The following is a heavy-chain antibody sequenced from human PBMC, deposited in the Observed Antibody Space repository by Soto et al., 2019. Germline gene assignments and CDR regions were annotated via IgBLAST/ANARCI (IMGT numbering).Heavy chain of an antibody. V-gene: IGHV1-18*01. D-gene: IGHD3-10*01. Sequence: ASVKVSCKASGYTFTSYGISWVRQAPGQGLEWMGWISAYNGNTNYAQKLQGRVTMTTDTSTSTAYMELRSLRSDDTAVYHCASTYYGSGTIQIYYYYGMDVWGQGTTVTVSS. CDR3: ASTYYGSGTIQIYYYYGMDV. CDR2: ISAYNGNT. J-gene: IGHJ6*02. CDR1: GYTFTSYG.